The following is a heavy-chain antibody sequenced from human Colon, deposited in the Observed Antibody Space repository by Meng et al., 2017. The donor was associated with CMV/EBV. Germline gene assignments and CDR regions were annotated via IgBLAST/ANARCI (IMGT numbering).Heavy chain of an antibody. D-gene: IGHD4-23*01. CDR3: SREVDYGGNIAFGY. CDR2: ISAYYGRT. CDR1: GYNFVDYG. J-gene: IGHJ4*02. V-gene: IGHV1-18*01. Sequence: VSVKVSCKASGYNFVDYGLSWVRQAPGQGLQWMGWISAYYGRTRYARSLQDRVIMTRDTSTRTAYMELRSLKSDDTAVYFCSREVDYGGNIAFGYWGQGTLVTVSS.